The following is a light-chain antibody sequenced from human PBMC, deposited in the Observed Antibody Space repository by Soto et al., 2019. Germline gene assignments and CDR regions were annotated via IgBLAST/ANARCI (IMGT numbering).Light chain of an antibody. Sequence: QKTQSHSTLAASVGARVTVPFRASQSVSTWLAWYQQRPGKPPKLLIYDASSLQSGVPSKFSGGGSGTEFTLTISSLQPDDFATYYCQQYYTYWTAGQGTKADI. J-gene: IGKJ1*01. V-gene: IGKV1-5*01. CDR1: QSVSTW. CDR3: QQYYTYWT. CDR2: DAS.